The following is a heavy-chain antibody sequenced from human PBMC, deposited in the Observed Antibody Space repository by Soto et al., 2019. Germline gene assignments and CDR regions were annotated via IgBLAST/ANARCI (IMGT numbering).Heavy chain of an antibody. D-gene: IGHD3-9*01. J-gene: IGHJ4*02. CDR3: VKERALRYFDWLVSAFDY. CDR1: GFTFSSYA. V-gene: IGHV3-64D*06. Sequence: GGSMRLYCSASGFTFSSYAMHWVRQAPGKGLEYVSAISSNGGSTYYADSVKGRFTISRDNSKNTLYLQMSSLRAEDTAVYYCVKERALRYFDWLVSAFDYWGQGTLVTVSS. CDR2: ISSNGGST.